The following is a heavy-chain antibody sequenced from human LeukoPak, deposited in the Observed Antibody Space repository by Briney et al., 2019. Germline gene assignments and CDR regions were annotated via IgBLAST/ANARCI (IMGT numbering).Heavy chain of an antibody. CDR2: IGKGGDP. J-gene: IGHJ5*02. Sequence: GGSLRLSCAASGFTFSSYDMHWVRQPPGKGLEWVSGIGKGGDPYYAGSVMGRFTISRENAKNSLYLQMNSLRAGDTAVYYCARGGPEGFDPWGQGTLVTVSS. V-gene: IGHV3-13*05. CDR1: GFTFSSYD. CDR3: ARGGPEGFDP.